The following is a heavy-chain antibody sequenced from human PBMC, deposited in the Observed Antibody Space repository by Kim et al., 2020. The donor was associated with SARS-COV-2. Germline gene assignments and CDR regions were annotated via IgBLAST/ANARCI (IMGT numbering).Heavy chain of an antibody. Sequence: SLKRRVTIAVDTSQDQFSLKLSSVTAADTAVYYCARHTDYGDYTSYWFDPWGQGTLVTVSS. CDR3: ARHTDYGDYTSYWFDP. V-gene: IGHV4-39*01. D-gene: IGHD4-17*01. J-gene: IGHJ5*02.